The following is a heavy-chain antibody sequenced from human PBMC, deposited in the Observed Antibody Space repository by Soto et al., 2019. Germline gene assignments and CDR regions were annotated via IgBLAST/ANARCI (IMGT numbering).Heavy chain of an antibody. CDR2: ISYDGGLQ. D-gene: IGHD5-18*01. V-gene: IGHV3-30*03. CDR1: GFTFTSYG. CDR3: VSDRGYGHASVPYS. Sequence: QAHLVESGGGVVQPGRSLRLSCAASGFTFTSYGMQWVRHAPGTRLEWVAVISYDGGLQHYADSVKGRFTISRDNSKNMVLLQMNSVRAEDTTVYYCVSDRGYGHASVPYSWGQGTLVSVSS. J-gene: IGHJ4*02.